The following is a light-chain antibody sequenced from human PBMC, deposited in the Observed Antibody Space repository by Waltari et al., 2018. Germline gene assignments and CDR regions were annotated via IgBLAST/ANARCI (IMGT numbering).Light chain of an antibody. CDR2: KIS. CDR1: ESLLHSNGNTY. CDR3: MQSTKDPYS. V-gene: IGKV2D-29*02. Sequence: DIVMTQTPLSLPVTPGEPASISCRSSESLLHSNGNTYLHWYQLKAGQSPRLLIYKISNRESGVTDRFSGSGSGTDFTLKIGRVEPEDVGVYYCMQSTKDPYSFGQGTKVEIK. J-gene: IGKJ2*03.